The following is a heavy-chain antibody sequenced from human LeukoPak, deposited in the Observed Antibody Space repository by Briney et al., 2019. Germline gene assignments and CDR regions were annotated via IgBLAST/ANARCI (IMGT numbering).Heavy chain of an antibody. V-gene: IGHV3-33*01. CDR2: IWYDGSNK. D-gene: IGHD6-13*01. CDR3: ARDLGIAAAGPSHFDY. Sequence: GRSLRLSCAASGFTFSSYGMHWVRQAPGKGLEWVAVIWYDGSNKYYADSVKGRFTISRDNSKNTLYLQTNSLRAEDTAVYYCARDLGIAAAGPSHFDYWGQGTLVTVSS. J-gene: IGHJ4*02. CDR1: GFTFSSYG.